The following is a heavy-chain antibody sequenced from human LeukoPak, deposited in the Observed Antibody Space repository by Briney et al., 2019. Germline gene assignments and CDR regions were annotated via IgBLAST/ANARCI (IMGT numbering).Heavy chain of an antibody. V-gene: IGHV7-4-1*02. CDR3: ARDPWSGEYSSSSDHYYYMDV. Sequence: ASVKVSCKASGYTFTSYGISWVRQAPGQGLEWMGWINTNTGNPTYAQGFTGRFVFSLDTSVSTAYLQISSLKAEDTAVYYCARDPWSGEYSSSSDHYYYMDVWGKGTTVTVSS. CDR2: INTNTGNP. J-gene: IGHJ6*03. D-gene: IGHD6-6*01. CDR1: GYTFTSYG.